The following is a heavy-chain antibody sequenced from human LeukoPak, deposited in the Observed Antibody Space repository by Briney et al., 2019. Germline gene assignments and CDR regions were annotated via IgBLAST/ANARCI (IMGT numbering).Heavy chain of an antibody. CDR3: ARLYWSGGSCYLDS. V-gene: IGHV4-39*01. CDR2: IYYSGST. D-gene: IGHD2-15*01. Sequence: SETLSLTCTVSGGSISSSGSYWGWIRQPPGKGLEWIGSIYYSGSTYYNPSLKSRVTISVVTSENQFSLKVTSVTAADTAVYYCARLYWSGGSCYLDSWGQGTLVTVSS. CDR1: GGSISSSGSY. J-gene: IGHJ4*02.